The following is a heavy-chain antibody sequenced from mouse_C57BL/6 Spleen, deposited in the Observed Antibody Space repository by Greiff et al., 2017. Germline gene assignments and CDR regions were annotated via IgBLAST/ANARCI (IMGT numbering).Heavy chain of an antibody. J-gene: IGHJ3*01. CDR1: GFTFSSYG. CDR3: ARPELGRGGFAY. Sequence: VQLKESGGDLVKPGGSLKLSCAASGFTFSSYGMSWVRQTPDKRLEWVATISSGGSYTYYPDSVKGRFTISRDNAKNTLYLQMSSLKSEDTAMYYCARPELGRGGFAYWGQGTLVTVSA. CDR2: ISSGGSYT. D-gene: IGHD4-1*01. V-gene: IGHV5-6*01.